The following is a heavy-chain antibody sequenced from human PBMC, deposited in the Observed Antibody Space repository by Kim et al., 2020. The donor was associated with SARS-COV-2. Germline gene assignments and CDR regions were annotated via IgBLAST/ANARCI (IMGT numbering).Heavy chain of an antibody. V-gene: IGHV4-4*02. J-gene: IGHJ6*02. D-gene: IGHD3-10*01. CDR2: IYHSGST. CDR3: ARGRGASFVYYYGMDV. Sequence: LRRTLSLTCGVSGGSISSSNWWSRVRQPPGTGLEWIGEIYHSGSTNYNPSLKSRVTISVDKSKNQFSLELISVTAADTAVYYCARGRGASFVYYYGMDVWGQGTTVTVSS. CDR1: GGSISSSNW.